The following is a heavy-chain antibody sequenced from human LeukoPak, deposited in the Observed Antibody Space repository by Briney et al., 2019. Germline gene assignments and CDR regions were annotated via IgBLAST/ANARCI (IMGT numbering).Heavy chain of an antibody. CDR2: IYYSGST. CDR3: ARWIAGRRRNAFDI. CDR1: GGSISSGDYY. J-gene: IGHJ3*02. D-gene: IGHD2-21*01. V-gene: IGHV4-30-4*01. Sequence: SQTLSLTCTVSGGSISSGDYYWSWIRQPPGKGLEWIGYIYYSGSTYYNPSLKSRVTISVDTSKNQFPPKLSSVTAADTAVYYCARWIAGRRRNAFDIWGQGTMVTVSS.